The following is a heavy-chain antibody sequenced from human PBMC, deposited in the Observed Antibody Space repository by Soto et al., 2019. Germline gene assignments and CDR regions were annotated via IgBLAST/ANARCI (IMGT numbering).Heavy chain of an antibody. CDR2: TYYRSKWLN. D-gene: IGHD3-16*01. V-gene: IGHV6-1*01. CDR1: GDSVSSNSAA. J-gene: IGHJ4*02. CDR3: ARGGQGFDY. Sequence: PSQTLSLTCALSGDSVSSNSAAWNWIRQSPSRGLEWLGRTYYRSKWLNNTALSVISRITINPDTSKNQFSLQLNSVTPEDTAVSYCARGGQGFDYWGQGTLVTVSS.